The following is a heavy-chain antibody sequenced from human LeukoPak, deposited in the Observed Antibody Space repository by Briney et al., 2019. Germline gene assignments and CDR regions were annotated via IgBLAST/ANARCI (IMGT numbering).Heavy chain of an antibody. J-gene: IGHJ4*02. CDR1: GGSISSYY. CDR3: ARDKSYYDSSGYLDY. D-gene: IGHD3-22*01. CDR2: MYYRGNT. Sequence: SETLSLTCTVSGGSISSYYWSWIRQPPGKGLEWIGYMYYRGNTNYDPSLKSRVTISIDTPNNQFSLKLSSVTAADTAVYYCARDKSYYDSSGYLDYWGQGTLVTVSS. V-gene: IGHV4-59*01.